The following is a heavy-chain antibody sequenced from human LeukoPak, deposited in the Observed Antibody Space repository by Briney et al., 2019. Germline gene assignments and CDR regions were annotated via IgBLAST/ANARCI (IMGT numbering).Heavy chain of an antibody. CDR3: AKGPEYYYDSSGYYLRY. CDR2: ISGSGGST. Sequence: GGSLRLSCAASGFTFSSYAMSWVRQAPGKGLEWVSAISGSGGSTYYADSVKGRFTISRDNSKNTLYLQMNSLRAEDTAVYYCAKGPEYYYDSSGYYLRYWGQGTLVTVSS. CDR1: GFTFSSYA. D-gene: IGHD3-22*01. V-gene: IGHV3-23*01. J-gene: IGHJ4*02.